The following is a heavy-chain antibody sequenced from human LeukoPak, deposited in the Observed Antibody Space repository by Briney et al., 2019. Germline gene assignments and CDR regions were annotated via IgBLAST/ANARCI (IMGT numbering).Heavy chain of an antibody. D-gene: IGHD3-10*01. CDR3: AHRPPRITMVRGVILSAPYFDY. Sequence: ESGPTLVNPTQTLTLTCTFSGFSLSTSGVGVGWIRQPPGKALEWLALIYWDDDKRYSPSLKNRLTITKDTSKNQVVLTMTNMDPVDTATYYCAHRPPRITMVRGVILSAPYFDYWGQGTLVTVSS. CDR2: IYWDDDK. V-gene: IGHV2-5*02. CDR1: GFSLSTSGVG. J-gene: IGHJ4*02.